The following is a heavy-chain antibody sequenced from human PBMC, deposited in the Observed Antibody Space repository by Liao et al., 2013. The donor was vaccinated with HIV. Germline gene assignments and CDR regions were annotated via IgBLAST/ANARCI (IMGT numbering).Heavy chain of an antibody. Sequence: QVQLQESGPGLVKPSETLSLTCTVSGGSISSYYWSWIRQPPGKGLEWIGYIYYSGSTYYNPSLKSRVTISVDTSTNHLSLKLSSVTAADTAMYYCATWARYGSGSYSAYWGQGTLVTVSS. V-gene: IGHV4-59*12. CDR2: IYYSGST. D-gene: IGHD3-10*01. CDR3: ATWARYGSGSYSAY. J-gene: IGHJ4*02. CDR1: GGSISSYY.